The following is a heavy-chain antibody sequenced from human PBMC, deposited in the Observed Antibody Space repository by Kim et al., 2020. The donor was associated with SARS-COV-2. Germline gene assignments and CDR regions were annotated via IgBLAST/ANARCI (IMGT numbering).Heavy chain of an antibody. CDR3: ATDFVSAIAVAGRVLDGDY. D-gene: IGHD6-19*01. CDR2: INTNNGNP. CDR1: GYTFTSYS. J-gene: IGHJ4*02. V-gene: IGHV7-4-1*02. Sequence: VKVSCKASGYTFTSYSMNWVRQAPGQGLEWMGWINTNNGNPTYAQDFTGRFVFSLDTSVSTAYLQITSLKAEDTAVYYCATDFVSAIAVAGRVLDGDYWGQGTLVTVSS.